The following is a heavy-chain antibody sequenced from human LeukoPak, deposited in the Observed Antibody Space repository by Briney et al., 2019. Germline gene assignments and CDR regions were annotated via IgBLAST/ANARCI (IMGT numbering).Heavy chain of an antibody. V-gene: IGHV3-48*02. Sequence: GGSLRLSCAVSGFTFSSYSMNWVRQAPGKGLEWVSYISSSSTTIYYIDSVKGRFTISRDNAKNSLYLQMNSLRDEDTAVYYCARRMYSGSYQGFVYWGQGTLVTVSS. CDR2: ISSSSTTI. D-gene: IGHD1-26*01. J-gene: IGHJ4*02. CDR3: ARRMYSGSYQGFVY. CDR1: GFTFSSYS.